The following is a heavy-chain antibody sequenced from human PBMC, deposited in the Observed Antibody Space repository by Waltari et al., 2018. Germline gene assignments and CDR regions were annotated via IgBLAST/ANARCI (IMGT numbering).Heavy chain of an antibody. V-gene: IGHV4-39*07. CDR2: IYYSGST. CDR3: AREAVPIGWFDP. CDR1: GGSISSSSYY. Sequence: QLQLQESGPGLVKPSETLSLTCTVPGGSISSSSYYWGWIRQPPGKGLEWIGSIYYSGSTYYNPSLQSRVTISVDTSKDRFTLKLSSVTAADPAVYYCAREAVPIGWFDPWGQGTLVTVSS. J-gene: IGHJ5*02. D-gene: IGHD4-4*01.